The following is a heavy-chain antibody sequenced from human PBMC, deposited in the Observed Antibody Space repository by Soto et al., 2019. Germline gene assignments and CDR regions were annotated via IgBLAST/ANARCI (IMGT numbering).Heavy chain of an antibody. Sequence: SETLSLTCTVSGGSISSGDYYWSWVRQHPGRGLEWIGYRSYSGSTYYNPSLKSRVTIVVDTSRNQFSLRLSSVTAADTAVYYCAREGGLAYCGGDCLYNWFDPWGQGTLVTVSS. CDR1: GGSISSGDYY. J-gene: IGHJ5*02. CDR3: AREGGLAYCGGDCLYNWFDP. CDR2: RSYSGST. D-gene: IGHD2-21*02. V-gene: IGHV4-31*03.